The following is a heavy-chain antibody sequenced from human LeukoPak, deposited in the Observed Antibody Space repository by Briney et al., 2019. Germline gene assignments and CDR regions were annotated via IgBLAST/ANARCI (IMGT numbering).Heavy chain of an antibody. D-gene: IGHD6-19*01. CDR3: ARVIRAVERDLDP. V-gene: IGHV1-8*03. J-gene: IGHJ5*02. Sequence: GASVKVSCKASGYTFTSYDINWVRQATGQGLEWMGWMNPNSGNTGYAQKFQGRVTITRNTSISTAYMELSSLRSDDTAVYYCARVIRAVERDLDPWGQGTLVTVSS. CDR1: GYTFTSYD. CDR2: MNPNSGNT.